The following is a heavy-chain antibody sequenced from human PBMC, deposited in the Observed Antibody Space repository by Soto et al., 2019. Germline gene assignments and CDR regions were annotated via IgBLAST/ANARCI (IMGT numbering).Heavy chain of an antibody. V-gene: IGHV3-13*05. CDR1: GFTFSSYD. CDR2: IGTAGDP. Sequence: GGSLRLSCAASGFTFSSYDMHWVRQATGKGLEWVSAIGTAGDPYYPGSVKGRFTISRENAKNSLYLQMNSLRAGDTAVYYCARAHYGSTGYYYCMDVWGQGTTVTVSS. D-gene: IGHD3-10*01. J-gene: IGHJ6*02. CDR3: ARAHYGSTGYYYCMDV.